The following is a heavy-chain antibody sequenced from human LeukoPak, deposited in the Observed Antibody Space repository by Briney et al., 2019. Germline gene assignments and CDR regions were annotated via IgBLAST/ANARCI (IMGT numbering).Heavy chain of an antibody. J-gene: IGHJ3*02. CDR3: ARETGAHDAFDI. Sequence: GGSLRLSCVASGFPFSSYWMNWARQAPGKGLEWVASINHNGNVNYYVDSVKGRFTISRDNAKNSLYLQMSNLRAEDTAVYYCARETGAHDAFDIWGQGTMVTVSS. CDR1: GFPFSSYW. V-gene: IGHV3-7*03. CDR2: INHNGNVN. D-gene: IGHD1-26*01.